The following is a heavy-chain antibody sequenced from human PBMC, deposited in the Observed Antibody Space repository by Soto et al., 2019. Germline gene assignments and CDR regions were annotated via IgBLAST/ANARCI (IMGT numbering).Heavy chain of an antibody. Sequence: GGSLRLSCAASGFTFSSYSMNWGGQAPGKGLEWVSSISSSSSYIYYADSVKGRFTISRDNAKNSLYLQMNSLRAEDTAVYYCARVNSRTIFGVVIKSNWFDPWGQGTLVTVSS. CDR3: ARVNSRTIFGVVIKSNWFDP. J-gene: IGHJ5*02. D-gene: IGHD3-3*01. CDR2: ISSSSSYI. CDR1: GFTFSSYS. V-gene: IGHV3-21*01.